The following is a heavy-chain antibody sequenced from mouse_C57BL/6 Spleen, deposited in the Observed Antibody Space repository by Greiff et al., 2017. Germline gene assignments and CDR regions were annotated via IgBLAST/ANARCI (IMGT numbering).Heavy chain of an antibody. J-gene: IGHJ1*03. CDR3: ARGQNDGNFYWYFAV. CDR1: GFTFSDYY. Sequence: DVKLVESEGGLVQPGSSMKLSCTASGFTFSDYYMAWVRQVPEKGLEWVANINYDGSSTYYLDSLKSRFIISRDNAKNILYLQMSSLKSEDTATXYCARGQNDGNFYWYFAVRGTSAPVTAS. D-gene: IGHD2-1*01. CDR2: INYDGSST. V-gene: IGHV5-16*01.